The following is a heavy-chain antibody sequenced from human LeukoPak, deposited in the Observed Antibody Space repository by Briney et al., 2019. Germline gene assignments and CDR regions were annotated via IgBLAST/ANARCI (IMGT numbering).Heavy chain of an antibody. Sequence: SETLSLTCTVSGYSINSDYYWGWIRQPPGKGLEWIGSISHSGSTYYNPSLKSRVTISVDTSKNQFSLNLSSVTAADTAVYYCARGNSYYDSSDYFPWESFQHWGQGTLVTVSS. CDR2: ISHSGST. CDR3: ARGNSYYDSSDYFPWESFQH. V-gene: IGHV4-38-2*02. D-gene: IGHD3-22*01. J-gene: IGHJ1*01. CDR1: GYSINSDYY.